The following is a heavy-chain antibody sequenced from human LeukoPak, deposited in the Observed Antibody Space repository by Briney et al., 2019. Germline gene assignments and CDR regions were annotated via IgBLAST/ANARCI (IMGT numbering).Heavy chain of an antibody. Sequence: PGGSLRLSCAASGFTFSSYAMSWVRQAPGKGLEWVSLIYSGGSTFYADSVKGRFTISRDNSKNTLYLQMNSLRAEDTAVYYCARVAAAGTEYFDYWGQGTLVPVSS. V-gene: IGHV3-53*01. CDR1: GFTFSSYA. J-gene: IGHJ4*02. CDR3: ARVAAAGTEYFDY. CDR2: IYSGGST. D-gene: IGHD6-13*01.